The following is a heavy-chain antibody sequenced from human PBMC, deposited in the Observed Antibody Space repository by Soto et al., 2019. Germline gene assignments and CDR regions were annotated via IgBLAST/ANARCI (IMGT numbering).Heavy chain of an antibody. V-gene: IGHV7-4-1*01. CDR2: INTNTGNP. CDR1: GYTFTSYA. CDR3: ARDPPPYGSGSSQFQGNYYYGMDV. D-gene: IGHD3-10*01. J-gene: IGHJ6*02. Sequence: QVQLVQSGSELKKPGASVKVSCKASGYTFTSYAMNWVRQAPGQGLEWMGWINTNTGNPTYAQGFTGRFVFSLDTSVSTAYLQICSLKAEDTAVYYCARDPPPYGSGSSQFQGNYYYGMDVWGQGTTVTVSS.